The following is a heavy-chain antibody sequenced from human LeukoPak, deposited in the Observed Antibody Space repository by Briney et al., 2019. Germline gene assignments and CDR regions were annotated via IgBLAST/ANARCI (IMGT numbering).Heavy chain of an antibody. J-gene: IGHJ4*02. CDR1: GYTLTDYY. V-gene: IGHV1-69-2*01. D-gene: IGHD6-19*01. CDR2: VDPEDGET. CDR3: ATSEYSSGWYATDY. Sequence: ATVKISCRVSGYTLTDYYMHWVQQAPGKGLEWMGLVDPEDGETIYAEKFQGRVTITADTSTDTAYMELSSLRSEDTAVYYCATSEYSSGWYATDYWGQGTLVTVSS.